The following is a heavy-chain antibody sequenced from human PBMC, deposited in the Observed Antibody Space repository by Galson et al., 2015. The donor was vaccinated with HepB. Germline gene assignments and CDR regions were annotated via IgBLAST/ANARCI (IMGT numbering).Heavy chain of an antibody. J-gene: IGHJ4*02. D-gene: IGHD6-19*01. CDR1: GSTFTSYA. CDR2: IRGGGDRT. CDR3: VRKYYSSGYFDC. V-gene: IGHV3-23*01. Sequence: SLRLSCAVSGSTFTSYAMNWVRQAPGKGREWVSGIRGGGDRTNYADSVKGRFLISSDKSKDTVYLQMNSLRAEDTAVYYCVRKYYSSGYFDCWGQGTSVTVSS.